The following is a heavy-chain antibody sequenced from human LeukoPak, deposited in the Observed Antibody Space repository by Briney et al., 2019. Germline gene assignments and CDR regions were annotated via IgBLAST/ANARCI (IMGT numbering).Heavy chain of an antibody. CDR2: INPNGGGT. CDR3: ARGFGSSWFDY. D-gene: IGHD6-13*01. V-gene: IGHV1-2*04. J-gene: IGHJ4*02. CDR1: GGTFSSYA. Sequence: GASVKVSCKASGGTFSSYAISWVRQAPGQGLEWMGWINPNGGGTNYAQKFQGWVTMTRDTSISTLYMELSRLKSDDTAVYYCARGFGSSWFDYWGQGTLVTVSS.